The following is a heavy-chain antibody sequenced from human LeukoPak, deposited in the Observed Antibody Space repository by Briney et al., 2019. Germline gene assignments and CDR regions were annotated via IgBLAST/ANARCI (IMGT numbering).Heavy chain of an antibody. V-gene: IGHV3-30-3*01. CDR2: VSFDGTSK. J-gene: IGHJ6*02. CDR3: ARANGMDV. CDR1: GFTFSTYA. Sequence: GGSLRLSCAASGFTFSTYAMHWVRQTPGKGLEWVAVVSFDGTSKYYADSVKGRFTISRDNAKNSLYLQMSSLRDDDTALYYCARANGMDVWGQGTTVTVSS.